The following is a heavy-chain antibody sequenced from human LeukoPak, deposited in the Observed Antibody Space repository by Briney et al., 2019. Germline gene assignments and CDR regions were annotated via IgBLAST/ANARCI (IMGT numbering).Heavy chain of an antibody. Sequence: SETLSLTCTVSGGSISSNNYYWGWIRQPPGKGLEWIGSTFYSGNTYYNPSLKSRVTISVDTSKNHFSLKLSSVTAGDTAVYYCARHLPYSSSSYFNYWGQGTLVTVSS. D-gene: IGHD6-6*01. CDR1: GGSISSNNYY. J-gene: IGHJ4*02. CDR2: TFYSGNT. CDR3: ARHLPYSSSSYFNY. V-gene: IGHV4-39*01.